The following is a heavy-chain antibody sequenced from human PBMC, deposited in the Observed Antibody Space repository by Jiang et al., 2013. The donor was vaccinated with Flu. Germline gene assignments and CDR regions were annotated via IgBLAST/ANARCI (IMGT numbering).Heavy chain of an antibody. J-gene: IGHJ4*02. V-gene: IGHV4-39*07. CDR2: IYYSGST. CDR3: ASRYCSGGSCYPPPFDY. D-gene: IGHD2-15*01. Sequence: ETLSLTCTVSGGSISSSSYYWGWIRQPPGKGLEWIGSIYYSGSTYYNPSLKSRVTISVDTSKNQFSLKLSSVTAADTAVYYCASRYCSGGSCYPPPFDYWGQGTLVTVSS. CDR1: GGSISSSSYY.